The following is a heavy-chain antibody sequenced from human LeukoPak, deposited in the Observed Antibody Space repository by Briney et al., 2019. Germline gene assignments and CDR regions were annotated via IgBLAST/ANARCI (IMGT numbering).Heavy chain of an antibody. J-gene: IGHJ4*02. CDR2: IKEDGSEK. CDR3: ASTTEK. V-gene: IGHV3-7*01. CDR1: GFTFNDHW. D-gene: IGHD4-17*01. Sequence: PGGSLRLSCAASGFTFNDHWMRWVRQAPGKGLEWVANIKEDGSEKYYVDSVKGRFTISRDNAKNSLYLQMNSARVEDTAVYYCASTTEKWGQGTLVTVS.